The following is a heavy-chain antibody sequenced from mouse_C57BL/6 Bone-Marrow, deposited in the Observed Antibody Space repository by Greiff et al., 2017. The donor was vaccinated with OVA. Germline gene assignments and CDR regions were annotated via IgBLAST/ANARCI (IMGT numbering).Heavy chain of an antibody. CDR2: IYPRSGNT. CDR1: GYTLTSYG. J-gene: IGHJ1*03. D-gene: IGHD6-5*01. V-gene: IGHV1-81*01. Sequence: QVQLQQSGAELARPGASVKLSCKASGYTLTSYGISWVKQRTGQGLEWIGEIYPRSGNTYYNEKFKGKATLTAEKSTSKADMELRSLTSEDSAVYFCALSQYFDVWGKGTTVTVSS. CDR3: ALSQYFDV.